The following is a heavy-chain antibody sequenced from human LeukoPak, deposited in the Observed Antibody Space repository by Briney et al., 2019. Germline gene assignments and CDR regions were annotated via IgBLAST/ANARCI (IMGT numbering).Heavy chain of an antibody. D-gene: IGHD5-12*01. Sequence: GGSLRLSCAASGFTVSSNYMSWVRQAPRKGLEWVSVIHSDGATHYADSVKGRFTISRDTSKNTLYLQMNSLRAEDTAVYYCASTSIIRGYDHDQYYSGQGTLVSVSS. CDR1: GFTVSSNY. CDR2: IHSDGAT. V-gene: IGHV3-53*01. J-gene: IGHJ4*02. CDR3: ASTSIIRGYDHDQYY.